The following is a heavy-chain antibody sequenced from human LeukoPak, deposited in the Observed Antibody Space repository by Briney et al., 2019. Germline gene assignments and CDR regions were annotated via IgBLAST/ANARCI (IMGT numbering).Heavy chain of an antibody. CDR1: GFTFSSYS. Sequence: GGSLRLSCAASGFTFSSYSMNWVRQAPGKGLEWVSYISSSSSTIYYADSVKGRFTISRDNAKNSLYLQMNGLRAEDTAVYYCARDFAFGYSSSLGYWGQGTLVTVSS. D-gene: IGHD6-6*01. CDR3: ARDFAFGYSSSLGY. J-gene: IGHJ4*02. CDR2: ISSSSSTI. V-gene: IGHV3-48*01.